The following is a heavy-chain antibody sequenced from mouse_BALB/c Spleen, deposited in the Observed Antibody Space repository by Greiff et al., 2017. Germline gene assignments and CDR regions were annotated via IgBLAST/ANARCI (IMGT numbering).Heavy chain of an antibody. CDR3: ARDLSGYDGLDY. D-gene: IGHD2-2*01. V-gene: IGHV5-4*01. Sequence: EVQLVESGGGLVKPGGSLKLSCAASGFTFSSYAMSWVRQTPEKRLEWVATISDGGSYTYYPDSVKGRFTISRDNAKNNLYLQMSSLKSEDTAMYYCARDLSGYDGLDYWGQGTTLTVSS. CDR1: GFTFSSYA. J-gene: IGHJ2*01. CDR2: ISDGGSYT.